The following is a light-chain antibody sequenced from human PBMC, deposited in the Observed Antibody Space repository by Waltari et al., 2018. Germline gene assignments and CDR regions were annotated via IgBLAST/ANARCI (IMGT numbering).Light chain of an antibody. J-gene: IGKJ1*01. Sequence: VLTQSPGTLSLSPGESATLSCRTSQSVTRALAWYQQKPGQAPRLLIYGASNRATGIPDRFSGSGSGTDFSLTISSLEPEDFAVYYCQHYLRLPVTFGQGTKVEVK. CDR2: GAS. CDR3: QHYLRLPVT. V-gene: IGKV3-20*01. CDR1: QSVTRA.